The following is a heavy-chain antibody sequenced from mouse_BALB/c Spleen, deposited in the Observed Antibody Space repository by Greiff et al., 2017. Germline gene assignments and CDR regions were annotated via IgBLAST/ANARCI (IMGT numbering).Heavy chain of an antibody. CDR1: GYSITSDYA. V-gene: IGHV3-2*02. CDR2: ISYSGST. CDR3: ARKYDNYFDY. D-gene: IGHD2-10*02. Sequence: EVKLMESGPGLVKPSQSLSLTCTVTGYSITSDYAWNWIRQFPGNKLEWMGYISYSGSTNYNPSLKSRISITRDTSKNQFFLQLNSVTTEDTATYYCARKYDNYFDYWGQGTTLTVSS. J-gene: IGHJ2*01.